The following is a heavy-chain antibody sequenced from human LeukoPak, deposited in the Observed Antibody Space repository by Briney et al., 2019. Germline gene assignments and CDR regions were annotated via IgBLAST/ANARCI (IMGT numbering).Heavy chain of an antibody. CDR3: ARHPMDYYMDV. J-gene: IGHJ6*03. Sequence: SETLSLTCTVSGGSISSGSYYWSWIRQPPGKGLEWIGSINYSGSTDYNPSLKSRVTISVDTSKNQFSLKLSSVTAADTAVYYCARHPMDYYMDVWGKGTTVTISS. CDR2: INYSGST. V-gene: IGHV4-39*01. CDR1: GGSISSGSYY. D-gene: IGHD3-10*01.